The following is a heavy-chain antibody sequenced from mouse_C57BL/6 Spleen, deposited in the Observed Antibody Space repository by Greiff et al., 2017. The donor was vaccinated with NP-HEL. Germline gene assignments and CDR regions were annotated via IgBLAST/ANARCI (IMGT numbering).Heavy chain of an antibody. CDR3: ERDYDYGRFAY. CDR2: INPGSGGT. V-gene: IGHV1-54*01. Sequence: QVQLQQSGAELVRPGTSVKVSCKASGYAFTNYLIEWVKQRPGQGLEWIGVINPGSGGTNYNEKFKGKATLTADKTSSTAYMQLSSLTSEDSAVYSCERDYDYGRFAYWGQGTLVTVSA. D-gene: IGHD2-4*01. CDR1: GYAFTNYL. J-gene: IGHJ3*01.